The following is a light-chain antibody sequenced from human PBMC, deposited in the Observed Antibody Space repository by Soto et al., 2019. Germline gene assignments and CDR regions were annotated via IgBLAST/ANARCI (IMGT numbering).Light chain of an antibody. Sequence: IQLTQSPSSLSASVGDRVTITCRVSQGISSYLNWYRQKPGKVPKLLIYDVFNLQSGVPSRFSGSGSGTEFTLTISSLQPDDSATYYCQQYHSFSFTFGQGTKLEIK. CDR2: DVF. J-gene: IGKJ2*01. V-gene: IGKV1-13*02. CDR1: QGISSY. CDR3: QQYHSFSFT.